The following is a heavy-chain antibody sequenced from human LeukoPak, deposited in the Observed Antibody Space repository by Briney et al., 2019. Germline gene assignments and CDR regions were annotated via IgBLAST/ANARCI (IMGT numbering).Heavy chain of an antibody. J-gene: IGHJ4*02. CDR2: INPNSGGT. Sequence: ASVKVSCKASGYTFTSYYMHWVRQAPGQGLEWMGRINPNSGGTNYAQKFQGRVTMTRDTSISTAYMELSRLRSDDTAVYYCARDRGEDSSGWYDYWGQGTLVTVSS. CDR3: ARDRGEDSSGWYDY. CDR1: GYTFTSYY. D-gene: IGHD6-19*01. V-gene: IGHV1-2*06.